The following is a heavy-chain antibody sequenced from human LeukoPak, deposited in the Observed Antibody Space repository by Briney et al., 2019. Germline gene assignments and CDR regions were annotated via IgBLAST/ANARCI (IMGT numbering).Heavy chain of an antibody. V-gene: IGHV4-38-2*02. CDR1: GYSISSGYY. CDR2: IFQSGNT. J-gene: IGHJ5*02. Sequence: SETLSLTCSVSGYSISSGYYWGWIRQPPGQGLEWIGSIFQSGNTYYNPSLKSRVTISVDTSKNHFSLRLTSVTAADTAVYFCARDNRPYCSGGTCSSNWFDPWGQGTLVIVSS. CDR3: ARDNRPYCSGGTCSSNWFDP. D-gene: IGHD2-15*01.